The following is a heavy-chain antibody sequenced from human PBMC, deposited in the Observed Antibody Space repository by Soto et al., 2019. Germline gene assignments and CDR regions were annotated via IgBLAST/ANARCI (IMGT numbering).Heavy chain of an antibody. D-gene: IGHD3-22*01. V-gene: IGHV4-59*11. Sequence: SETLSLTCTVSGGSISSHYWSWIRQPPGKGLEWIGYIYYSGSTNYNPSLKSRVTISVDTSKNQFSLKLSSVTAADTAVYYCARERLTSYYYYGMDVWGQGTTVTVSS. CDR1: GGSISSHY. CDR2: IYYSGST. J-gene: IGHJ6*02. CDR3: ARERLTSYYYYGMDV.